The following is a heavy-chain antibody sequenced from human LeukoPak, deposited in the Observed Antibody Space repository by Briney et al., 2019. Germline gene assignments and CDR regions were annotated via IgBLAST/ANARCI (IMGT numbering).Heavy chain of an antibody. CDR1: GGSISSYY. D-gene: IGHD3-22*01. CDR3: ARVRSGYYYFDY. Sequence: SETLSLTCTVSGGSISSYYWNWIRQPPGKGLEWIGYIYYSGSTNYNPSLKSRVTISVDTSKNQFSLKLSSVTAADTAVYYCARVRSGYYYFDYWGQGTLVTVSS. J-gene: IGHJ4*02. CDR2: IYYSGST. V-gene: IGHV4-59*01.